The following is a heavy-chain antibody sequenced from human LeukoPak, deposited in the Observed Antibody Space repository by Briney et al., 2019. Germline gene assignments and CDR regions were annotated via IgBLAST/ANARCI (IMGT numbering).Heavy chain of an antibody. J-gene: IGHJ3*02. CDR3: ARDRISINALDM. D-gene: IGHD1-14*01. Sequence: SETLSLTCTVSGASISGHYLTWLRQPPGKGLEWIGYISHIGSTNYNPSLKSRVTISVDTSKNQFSLKLTSVTAADTAVYYCARDRISINALDMWGQGTMVTVSS. CDR1: GASISGHY. V-gene: IGHV4-59*11. CDR2: ISHIGST.